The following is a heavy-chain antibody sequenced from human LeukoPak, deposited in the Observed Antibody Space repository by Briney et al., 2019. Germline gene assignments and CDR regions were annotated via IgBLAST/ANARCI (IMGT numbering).Heavy chain of an antibody. CDR3: ARGRIAARTPYFDY. J-gene: IGHJ4*02. D-gene: IGHD6-6*01. Sequence: PGGSLRLSCAASGFTFSSYGMHWVRQAPGKGLEWVAFIRYDGSDNYYADSVKGRFTISRDNSKNTLYLQMNSLRAEDTAVYYCARGRIAARTPYFDYWGQGTLVTVSS. V-gene: IGHV3-30*02. CDR1: GFTFSSYG. CDR2: IRYDGSDN.